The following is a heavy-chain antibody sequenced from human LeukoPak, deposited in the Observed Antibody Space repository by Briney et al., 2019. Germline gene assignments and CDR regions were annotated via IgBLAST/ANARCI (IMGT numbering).Heavy chain of an antibody. V-gene: IGHV4-59*01. Sequence: PSETLSLTCTVSGGSISNYYWSWIRQPPGKGLEWIGYIYYSGSTNYNPSLKSRVTISVDTSKNQFSLKLSSVTAADTAVYYCARVRTDSSGYYYGPKPDAFDTWGQGTMVTVSS. CDR1: GGSISNYY. CDR3: ARVRTDSSGYYYGPKPDAFDT. D-gene: IGHD3-22*01. J-gene: IGHJ3*02. CDR2: IYYSGST.